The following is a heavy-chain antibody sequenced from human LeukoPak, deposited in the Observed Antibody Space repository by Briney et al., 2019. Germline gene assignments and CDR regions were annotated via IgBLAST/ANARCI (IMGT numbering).Heavy chain of an antibody. V-gene: IGHV4-39*01. Sequence: SETLSLTCSVSGGSISIGSHYWGWIRQPPGKGLEWIGSVYHSGSTYYNPSLRSRVIISVDTSKNQFSLTVTSVTAADTAVYYCARTVYNWHQDYWGQGTLVTVSS. CDR2: VYHSGST. CDR1: GGSISIGSHY. J-gene: IGHJ4*02. D-gene: IGHD1-20*01. CDR3: ARTVYNWHQDY.